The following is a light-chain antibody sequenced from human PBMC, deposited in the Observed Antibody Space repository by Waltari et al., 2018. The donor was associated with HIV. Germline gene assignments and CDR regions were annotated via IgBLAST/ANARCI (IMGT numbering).Light chain of an antibody. Sequence: QSALTQPASVSASPGQSITIPCTGTSSDVGADDYVSWYQYHPGKAPKLMISEVSSRPSWVSNRFSGSKSGNTPSLTISGLQAEDEADYYCCSYTSSGTLVFGGGTKLTVL. CDR1: SSDVGADDY. CDR2: EVS. V-gene: IGLV2-14*01. CDR3: CSYTSSGTLV. J-gene: IGLJ2*01.